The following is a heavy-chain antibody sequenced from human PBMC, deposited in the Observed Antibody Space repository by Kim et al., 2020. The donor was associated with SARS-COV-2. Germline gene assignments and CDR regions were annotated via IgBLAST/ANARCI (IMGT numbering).Heavy chain of an antibody. V-gene: IGHV3-23*01. D-gene: IGHD3-10*01. Sequence: GGSLRLSCAASGFTFSSYAMSWVRQAPGKGLEWVSAISGSGGSTYYADSVKGRFTISRDNSKNTLYLQMNSLRAEDTAVYYCAKERTSREALLWFGKNYFDYWGQGTLVTVSS. CDR3: AKERTSREALLWFGKNYFDY. CDR1: GFTFSSYA. J-gene: IGHJ4*02. CDR2: ISGSGGST.